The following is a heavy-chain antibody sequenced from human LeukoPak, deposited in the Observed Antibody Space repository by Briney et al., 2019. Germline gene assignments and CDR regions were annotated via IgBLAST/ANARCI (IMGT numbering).Heavy chain of an antibody. J-gene: IGHJ4*02. CDR2: IIPIFGTA. CDR3: ARVQTASTHSSGPWAY. Sequence: GASVKVSCKASGGTFSSYAISWVRQAPGQGLEWMGGIIPIFGTANYAQKFQGRVTITTDESTSTAYMELSSLRSEDTAVYYCARVQTASTHSSGPWAYWGQGTLVTVSS. D-gene: IGHD3-22*01. V-gene: IGHV1-69*05. CDR1: GGTFSSYA.